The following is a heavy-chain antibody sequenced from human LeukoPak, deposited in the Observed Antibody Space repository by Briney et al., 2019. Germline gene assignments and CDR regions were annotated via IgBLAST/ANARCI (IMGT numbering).Heavy chain of an antibody. CDR1: GFTLSDQY. CDR2: ATNKANSYTT. J-gene: IGHJ4*02. CDR3: TRERGGGFDL. Sequence: GGSLRLSCAASGFTLSDQYMDWVRQAPGKGLELVGRATNKANSYTTENAASVKGRFTISRDDSKNSLFLQMNSLKTEDTAIYYCTRERGGGFDLWGQGTLVTVSS. V-gene: IGHV3-72*01. D-gene: IGHD4-23*01.